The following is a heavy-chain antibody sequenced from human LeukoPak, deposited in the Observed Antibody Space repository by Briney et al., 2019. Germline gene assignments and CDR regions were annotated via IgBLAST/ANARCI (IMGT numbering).Heavy chain of an antibody. D-gene: IGHD1-1*01. CDR2: ISDTGGST. CDR1: GFTFSNYA. CDR3: AKSRVQGGHSFDY. Sequence: GGSLRLSCAASGFTFSNYAMNWVRQAPGKGLEWVSIISDTGGSTNYPDSVKGRFTISRDNSKNTLYLRMNSLRAEDTAVYYCAKSRVQGGHSFDYWGRGTLVTVSS. V-gene: IGHV3-23*01. J-gene: IGHJ4*02.